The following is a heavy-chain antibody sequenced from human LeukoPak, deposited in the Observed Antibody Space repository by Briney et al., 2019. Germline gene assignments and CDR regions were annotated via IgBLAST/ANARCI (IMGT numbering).Heavy chain of an antibody. D-gene: IGHD4-17*01. CDR1: GYTFTSYG. Sequence: ASVKVSCKASGYTFTSYGISWVRQAPGQGLEWMGWISAYNGNTNYAQKLQGRVTMTTDTSTSTAYMELRSLRSDDTAVYYCASARGRDYGDYGEYDYWGQGTLVTVSS. J-gene: IGHJ4*02. CDR3: ASARGRDYGDYGEYDY. V-gene: IGHV1-18*01. CDR2: ISAYNGNT.